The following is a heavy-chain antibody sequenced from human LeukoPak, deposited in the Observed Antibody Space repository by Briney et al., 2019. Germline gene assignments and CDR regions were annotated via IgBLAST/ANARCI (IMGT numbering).Heavy chain of an antibody. CDR3: VKDGLT. V-gene: IGHV3-74*01. J-gene: IGHJ4*02. CDR2: INTEGSST. D-gene: IGHD4/OR15-4a*01. Sequence: PGGSLRLSCAASGFTFRTYWMHWVRHAPGKGLMWVSRINTEGSSTSYADSVKGRFTISRDNAKNTLYLQMNSLRVDDTAIYYCVKDGLTWGQGTLVTVSS. CDR1: GFTFRTYW.